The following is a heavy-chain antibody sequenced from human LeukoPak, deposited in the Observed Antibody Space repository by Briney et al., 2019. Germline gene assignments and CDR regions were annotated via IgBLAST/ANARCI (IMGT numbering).Heavy chain of an antibody. V-gene: IGHV3-7*03. J-gene: IGHJ6*02. CDR1: GFTFSSYW. CDR3: ARGGGLDV. CDR2: IKHNGNVN. D-gene: IGHD3-16*01. Sequence: PGGSLRLSCAASGFTFSSYWMNWARKAPGKGLEWVASIKHNGNVNYYVDSVEARFTISRDNAKNSLYLQRSNLRAEDTAVYFCARGGGLDVWGQGATVTVSS.